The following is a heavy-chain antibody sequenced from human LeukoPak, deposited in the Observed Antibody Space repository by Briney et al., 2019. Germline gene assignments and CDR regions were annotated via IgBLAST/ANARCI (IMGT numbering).Heavy chain of an antibody. J-gene: IGHJ6*02. CDR1: GDSSSSGSFA. CDR2: IYYSGST. V-gene: IGHV4-30-2*05. CDR3: ARDHVGYYYYGMDV. D-gene: IGHD1-26*01. Sequence: SETLSLTCGVSGDSSSSGSFAWSWIRQPPGKGLEWIGYIYYSGSTYYNPSLKSRVTISVDTSKNQFSLKLSSVTAADTAVYYCARDHVGYYYYGMDVWGQGTTVTVSS.